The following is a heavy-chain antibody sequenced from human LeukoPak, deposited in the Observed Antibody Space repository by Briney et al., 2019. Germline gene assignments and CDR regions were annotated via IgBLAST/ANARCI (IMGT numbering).Heavy chain of an antibody. CDR2: ISGSSSTI. V-gene: IGHV3-48*01. D-gene: IGHD3-16*01. CDR1: GFTFSSYS. Sequence: PGGSLILSCAASGFTFSSYSMNWVRQAPGKGLEWVSYISGSSSTIYYADSVKGRFTISGDNAKNSLYLQMNSLRAEDTAVYYCARGGYYFDYWGQGTLVTVSS. J-gene: IGHJ4*02. CDR3: ARGGYYFDY.